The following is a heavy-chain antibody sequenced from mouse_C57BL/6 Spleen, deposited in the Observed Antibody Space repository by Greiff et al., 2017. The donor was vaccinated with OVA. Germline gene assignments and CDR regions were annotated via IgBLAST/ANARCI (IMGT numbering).Heavy chain of an antibody. CDR1: GISITTGNYR. D-gene: IGHD2-10*01. Sequence: EVQLQESGPGLVKPSQPVFLTCTVTGISITTGNYRWSWIRQFPGNKLEWIGYIYYSGTITYNPSLTSRTTITRDTPKNQFFLEMNSLTAEDTATYYCARESLLGYYAMDYWGQGTSVTVSS. CDR2: IYYSGTI. V-gene: IGHV3-5*01. J-gene: IGHJ4*01. CDR3: ARESLLGYYAMDY.